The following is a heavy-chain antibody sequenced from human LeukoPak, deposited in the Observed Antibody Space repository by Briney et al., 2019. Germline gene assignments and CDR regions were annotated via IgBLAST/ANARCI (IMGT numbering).Heavy chain of an antibody. V-gene: IGHV3-48*03. CDR3: ALLTVASDFDY. Sequence: PGGSLRLSCVVSRFPFSIYEMNWVRQAPGKGLEWVSNIHSSGTVKYYSDSVKGRFSISRDNAKSSLYLQMNSLRVEDTAVYYCALLTVASDFDYWGQGALVNVSS. J-gene: IGHJ4*02. D-gene: IGHD5-12*01. CDR1: RFPFSIYE. CDR2: IHSSGTVK.